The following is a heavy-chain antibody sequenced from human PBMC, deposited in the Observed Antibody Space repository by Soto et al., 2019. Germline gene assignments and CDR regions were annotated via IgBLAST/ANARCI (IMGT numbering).Heavy chain of an antibody. D-gene: IGHD6-13*01. Sequence: QVRLVESGGGVVQPGRTLRLSCAASGCTFRRDGMHWFRQARGKGMEWVAVISYDGRNRYYADSVKGRFAISRDDSKNTLYLQMNSLRAEDTAVYYCAKDRSNSWTFDYWGLGTLVTVSS. CDR2: ISYDGRNR. J-gene: IGHJ4*02. CDR3: AKDRSNSWTFDY. V-gene: IGHV3-30*18. CDR1: GCTFRRDG.